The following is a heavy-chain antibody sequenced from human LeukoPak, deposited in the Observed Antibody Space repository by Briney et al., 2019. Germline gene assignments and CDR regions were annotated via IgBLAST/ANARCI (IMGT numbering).Heavy chain of an antibody. CDR3: ARGASIAARRDPIYYYYYYYMDV. D-gene: IGHD6-6*01. CDR1: GGTFSSYA. V-gene: IGHV1-69*05. Sequence: SVKVSCKASGGTFSSYAISWVRQAPRQGLEWMGGIIPIFGTANYAQKFQGRVTITTDESTSTAYMELSSLRSEDTAVYYCARGASIAARRDPIYYYYYYYMDVWGKGTTVTVSS. J-gene: IGHJ6*03. CDR2: IIPIFGTA.